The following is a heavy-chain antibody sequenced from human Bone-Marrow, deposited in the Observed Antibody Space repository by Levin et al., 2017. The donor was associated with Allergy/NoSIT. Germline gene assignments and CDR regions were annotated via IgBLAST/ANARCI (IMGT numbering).Heavy chain of an antibody. CDR3: AKEAGAIFGVVTKSRVNWFDP. J-gene: IGHJ5*02. D-gene: IGHD3-3*01. CDR1: GFTFSSYA. Sequence: GESLKISCAASGFTFSSYAMSWVRQAPGKGLEWVSAISGSGGSTYYADSVKGRFTISRDNSKNTLYLQMNSLRAEDTAVYYCAKEAGAIFGVVTKSRVNWFDPWGQGTLVTVSS. CDR2: ISGSGGST. V-gene: IGHV3-23*01.